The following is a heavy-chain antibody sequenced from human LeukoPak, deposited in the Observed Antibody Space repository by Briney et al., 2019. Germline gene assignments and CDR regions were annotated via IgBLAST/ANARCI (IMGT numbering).Heavy chain of an antibody. CDR2: ISSSSSYI. J-gene: IGHJ4*03. CDR1: GFTFSSYS. D-gene: IGHD3-3*02. Sequence: PGGSLRLSCAASGFTFSSYSMNWVRQAPGKGLEWVSSISSSSSYIYYADSVKGRFTISRDNAKNSLYLQMNSLRAEDTALYYCVKHLAPRLAAARFDIWGQGNLVTVS. V-gene: IGHV3-21*04. CDR3: VKHLAPRLAAARFDI.